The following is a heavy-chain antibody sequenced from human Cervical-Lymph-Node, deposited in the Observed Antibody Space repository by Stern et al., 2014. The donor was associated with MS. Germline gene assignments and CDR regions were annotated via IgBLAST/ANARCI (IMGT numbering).Heavy chain of an antibody. Sequence: QLVQSGPEVKKPGTSVKVSCKASGFTFTSSAVQWVRQARGQRLAWVGWIVVGSGNTNYAQKFQERVTITRDMSTSTAYMELSSLRSEDTAVYYCAASSSGGYYYYYGMDVWGQGTTVTVSS. V-gene: IGHV1-58*01. CDR2: IVVGSGNT. CDR1: GFTFTSSA. J-gene: IGHJ6*02. D-gene: IGHD6-6*01. CDR3: AASSSGGYYYYYGMDV.